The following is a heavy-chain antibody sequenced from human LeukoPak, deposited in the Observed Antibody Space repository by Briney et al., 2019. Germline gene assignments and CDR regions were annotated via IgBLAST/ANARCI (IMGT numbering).Heavy chain of an antibody. V-gene: IGHV1-18*01. D-gene: IGHD3-9*01. CDR3: ARGRYFDWLSNDY. Sequence: ASVKVSCKASGYTFTTYNINWVRQAPGQGLEWMGWISGYNGNTNYAQKLQGRVTMTTDTSTSTAYMELRSLRSDDTAVYYCARGRYFDWLSNDYWGQGTLVTVSS. CDR2: ISGYNGNT. CDR1: GYTFTTYN. J-gene: IGHJ4*02.